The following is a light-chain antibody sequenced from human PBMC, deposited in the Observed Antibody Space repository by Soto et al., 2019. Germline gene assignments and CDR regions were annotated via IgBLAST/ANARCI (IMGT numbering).Light chain of an antibody. CDR1: QGISNY. V-gene: IGKV1-27*01. CDR2: AAS. CDR3: QKYNSAPSLT. J-gene: IGKJ4*01. Sequence: DIQMTQSPSSLSASVGDRVTITCRASQGISNYLAWYQQKPGKVPKLLIYAASTLQSGVPSRFSGSGSGTDFTLTISSLQPEDVATYFCQKYNSAPSLTFGGGTKVEI.